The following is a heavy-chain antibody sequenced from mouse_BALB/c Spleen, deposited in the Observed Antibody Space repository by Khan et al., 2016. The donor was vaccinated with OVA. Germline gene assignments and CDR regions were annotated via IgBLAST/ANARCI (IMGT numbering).Heavy chain of an antibody. Sequence: QIQLVQSGPELKKPGETVKISCKASGHTFTKFGMNWVKQAPGKGLKWMGWINTYTGEPTYADDFNGRFAFSLETSASTAYLQINNLKNEDTATYFCARPPYFSYVLDNWGHGTSVTVSS. D-gene: IGHD2-10*01. V-gene: IGHV9-3-1*01. CDR3: ARPPYFSYVLDN. CDR2: INTYTGEP. J-gene: IGHJ4*01. CDR1: GHTFTKFG.